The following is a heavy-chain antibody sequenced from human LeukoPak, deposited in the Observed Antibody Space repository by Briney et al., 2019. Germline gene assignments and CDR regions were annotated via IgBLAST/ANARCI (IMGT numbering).Heavy chain of an antibody. CDR1: GYSISSGYY. J-gene: IGHJ2*01. CDR3: ARRGYYDSSGSGSYWYFDL. Sequence: SETLSLTCAVSGYSISSGYYWGWIRQPPGKGLGWIGSIYHSGSTYYNPSLRGRDTISVDTSKNQFSLKLSSVTAADTAVYYCARRGYYDSSGSGSYWYFDLWGRGTLVTVSS. D-gene: IGHD3-22*01. CDR2: IYHSGST. V-gene: IGHV4-38-2*01.